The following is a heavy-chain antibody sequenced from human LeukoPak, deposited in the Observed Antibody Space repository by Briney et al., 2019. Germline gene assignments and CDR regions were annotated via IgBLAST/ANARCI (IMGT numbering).Heavy chain of an antibody. CDR3: ARGLSDYYYDSSGYPL. Sequence: ASVKVSCKASGYTFTGYAMNWVRQAPGQGLEWMGWINTNTGNPTYAQGFTGRFVFSLDASVSTAYLQISGLKAEDAAVYYCARGLSDYYYDSSGYPLWGQGTLVTVSS. D-gene: IGHD3-22*01. CDR1: GYTFTGYA. J-gene: IGHJ4*02. CDR2: INTNTGNP. V-gene: IGHV7-4-1*02.